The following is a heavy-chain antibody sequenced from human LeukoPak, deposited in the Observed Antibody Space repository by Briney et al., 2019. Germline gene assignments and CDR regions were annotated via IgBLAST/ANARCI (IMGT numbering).Heavy chain of an antibody. Sequence: GGSLRLSCAASGFTFSSYAMSWVRQAPGKGLEWVSAISGSGGSIYFADSVKGRFTISRDSSKNTLYLQMNSLRAEDTAVYYCAKHNGNYYYYYGLDVWGQGTTVTVSS. CDR3: AKHNGNYYYYYGLDV. CDR2: ISGSGGSI. CDR1: GFTFSSYA. J-gene: IGHJ6*02. V-gene: IGHV3-23*01. D-gene: IGHD1-26*01.